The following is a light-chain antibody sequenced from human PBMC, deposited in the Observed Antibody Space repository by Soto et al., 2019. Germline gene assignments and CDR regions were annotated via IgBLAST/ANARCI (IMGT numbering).Light chain of an antibody. Sequence: VLQQSPATLSLSPGARGTLSCRASESVTNYLAWYQQKPGQAPRLLVYDVSNRATGIPARFSGGGSGTDFTLTISNLEPEEFAVYYCQQRSDWPWTFGQGTKVDIK. CDR2: DVS. J-gene: IGKJ1*01. CDR3: QQRSDWPWT. V-gene: IGKV3-11*01. CDR1: ESVTNY.